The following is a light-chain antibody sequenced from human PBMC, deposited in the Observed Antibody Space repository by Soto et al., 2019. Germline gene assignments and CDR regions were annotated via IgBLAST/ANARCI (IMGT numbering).Light chain of an antibody. J-gene: IGKJ1*01. CDR3: QERTGWPPWT. CDR1: QSVSLS. Sequence: EIVLTQSPATLSLSPGGRATLSCRASQSVSLSLAWYQQKPGQAPRLLIYDASKRASGFPARFSGSGSGTDFTLTISSREAEDFAVYYCQERTGWPPWTFGQGTKVEIE. V-gene: IGKV3-11*01. CDR2: DAS.